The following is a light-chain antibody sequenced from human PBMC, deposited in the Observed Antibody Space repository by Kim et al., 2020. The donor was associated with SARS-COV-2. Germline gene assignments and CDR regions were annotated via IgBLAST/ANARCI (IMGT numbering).Light chain of an antibody. CDR3: QQSYITPFT. J-gene: IGKJ3*01. V-gene: IGKV1-39*01. CDR1: QSISSQ. CDR2: AAS. Sequence: DSVGDRVTITCRTTQSISSQLNWYQQKPGRAPKLLISAASTLQGGVPSRFSGSGSETDFTLTISSLQPDDFATYFCQQSYITPFTFGPGTKVDIK.